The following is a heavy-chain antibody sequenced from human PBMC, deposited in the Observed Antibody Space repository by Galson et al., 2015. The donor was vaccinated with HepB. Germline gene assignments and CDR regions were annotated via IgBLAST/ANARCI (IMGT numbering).Heavy chain of an antibody. CDR3: ARHGFGSEDNV. Sequence: VTGYYWSWIRQPPGKGLQWIGYIYYDGNTNYNPSLKSRVTMSVDTSKNQFSLNLRSVTATDTAVYYCARHGFGSEDNVWGQGTLVAVSS. CDR1: VTGYY. CDR2: IYYDGNT. V-gene: IGHV4-59*08. J-gene: IGHJ1*01. D-gene: IGHD3-10*01.